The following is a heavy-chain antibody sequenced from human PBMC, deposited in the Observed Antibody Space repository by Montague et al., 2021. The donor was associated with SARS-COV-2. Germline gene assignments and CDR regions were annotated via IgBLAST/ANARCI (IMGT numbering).Heavy chain of an antibody. J-gene: IGHJ4*02. Sequence: SETLSLTCEVSGDSISSYYWSWIRQSPGKGLEWIGYVHYTGSTKYTPSLKTRVTLSLDTPKNHFSLKLRSVTAADTAIYYCARAQNTCFIANCVSYFDVWGLGALVTVSS. CDR1: GDSISSYY. V-gene: IGHV4-59*01. CDR2: VHYTGST. D-gene: IGHD1-1*01. CDR3: ARAQNTCFIANCVSYFDV.